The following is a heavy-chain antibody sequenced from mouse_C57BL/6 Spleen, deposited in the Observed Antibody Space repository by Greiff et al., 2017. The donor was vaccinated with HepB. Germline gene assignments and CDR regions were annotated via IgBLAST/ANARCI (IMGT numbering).Heavy chain of an antibody. J-gene: IGHJ1*03. Sequence: SGPELVKPGDSVKISCKASGYSFTGYFMNWVMQSHGKSLEWIGRINPYNGDTFYNQKFKGKATLTVDKSSSTAHMELRSLTSEDSAVYYCARDYGSSDWYFDVWGTGTTVTVSS. D-gene: IGHD1-1*01. CDR3: ARDYGSSDWYFDV. CDR2: INPYNGDT. V-gene: IGHV1-20*01. CDR1: GYSFTGYF.